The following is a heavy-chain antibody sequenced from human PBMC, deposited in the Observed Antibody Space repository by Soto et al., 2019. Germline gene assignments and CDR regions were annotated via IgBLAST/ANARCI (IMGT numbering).Heavy chain of an antibody. J-gene: IGHJ6*03. CDR1: GYSITIHA. V-gene: IGHV3-23*01. CDR2: IWGSGGST. CDR3: AKDQPLGYCSGGSCYRSHYYYMDV. Sequence: PGGSLRLSCAASGYSITIHAMHSVRQAPGKGLEWVAPIWGSGGSTYYADSVRGRFTISRDNSKNTLYLQMNSLRAEDTAVYYCAKDQPLGYCSGGSCYRSHYYYMDVRGKGTTVTVPS. D-gene: IGHD2-15*01.